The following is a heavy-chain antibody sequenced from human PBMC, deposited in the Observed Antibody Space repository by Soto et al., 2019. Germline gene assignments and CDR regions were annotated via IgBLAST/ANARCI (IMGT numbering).Heavy chain of an antibody. Sequence: PGASLKISCKGSGYSFTSYWIGWVRQMPGKGLEWMGIIYPGDSDTRYSPSFQGQVTISADKSISTSYLQWSSLKASDTAMYYCARCSTTPSAVTTHYYYYGMDVCGQGTTVTVSS. CDR2: IYPGDSDT. D-gene: IGHD4-17*01. CDR3: ARCSTTPSAVTTHYYYYGMDV. V-gene: IGHV5-51*01. CDR1: GYSFTSYW. J-gene: IGHJ6*02.